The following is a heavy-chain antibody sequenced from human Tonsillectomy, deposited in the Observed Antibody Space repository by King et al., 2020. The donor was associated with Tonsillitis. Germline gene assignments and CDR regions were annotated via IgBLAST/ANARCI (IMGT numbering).Heavy chain of an antibody. V-gene: IGHV5-10-1*03. J-gene: IGHJ4*02. Sequence: QLVQSGAEVKKPGESLRISCKGSGYSFTSYWISWVRQMPGKGLEWRGRIDPSDSYTDYSPSFQGHVTISADKSISTAYLQWSSLKASDTAMYYCARTGGYCSGGSCYWVYWGQGTLVTVSS. CDR1: GYSFTSYW. D-gene: IGHD2-15*01. CDR3: ARTGGYCSGGSCYWVY. CDR2: IDPSDSYT.